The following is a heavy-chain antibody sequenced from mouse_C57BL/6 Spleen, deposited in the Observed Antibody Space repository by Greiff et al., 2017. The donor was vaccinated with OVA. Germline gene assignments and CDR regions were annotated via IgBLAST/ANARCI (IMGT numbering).Heavy chain of an antibody. D-gene: IGHD1-1*01. V-gene: IGHV1-15*01. CDR3: TRRTTVDY. J-gene: IGHJ2*01. CDR1: GYTFTDYE. Sequence: VQVVESGAELVRPGASVTLSCKASGYTFTDYEMHWVKQTPVHGLEWIGAIDPETGGTAYNQKFKGKAILTADKSSSTAYMELRSLTSEDSAVYYCTRRTTVDYWGQGTTLTVSS. CDR2: IDPETGGT.